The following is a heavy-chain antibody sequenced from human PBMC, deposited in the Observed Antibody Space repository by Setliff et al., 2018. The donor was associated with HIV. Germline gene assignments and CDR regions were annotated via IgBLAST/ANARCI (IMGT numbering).Heavy chain of an antibody. CDR2: IIPIFGTT. CDR1: GGTFSSYP. V-gene: IGHV1-69*13. CDR3: ARGRNYDSSGYGDYYYYMDV. J-gene: IGHJ6*03. D-gene: IGHD3-22*01. Sequence: ASVKVSCKASGGTFSSYPISWVRQAPGQGFEWMGGIIPIFGTTHYAQKFQGRVTVTADESTSTAYMQLSSLRSDDTAVYYCARGRNYDSSGYGDYYYYMDVWGKGTTVTVSS.